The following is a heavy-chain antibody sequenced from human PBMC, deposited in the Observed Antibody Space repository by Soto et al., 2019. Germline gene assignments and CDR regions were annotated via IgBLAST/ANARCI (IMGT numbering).Heavy chain of an antibody. J-gene: IGHJ4*02. V-gene: IGHV4-39*01. Sequence: SETLSLTCTVSGGSVTNSSYYWGWIRQSPGKGLEWIGSVYYRGRSYSKSSVKSRVTISVDTSKNRFSLSLNSVTASDTAVYFCVSQRTTVPTQAYYDYRAPGALVTFSS. CDR1: GGSVTNSSYY. D-gene: IGHD4-4*01. CDR3: VSQRTTVPTQAYYDY. CDR2: VYYRGRS.